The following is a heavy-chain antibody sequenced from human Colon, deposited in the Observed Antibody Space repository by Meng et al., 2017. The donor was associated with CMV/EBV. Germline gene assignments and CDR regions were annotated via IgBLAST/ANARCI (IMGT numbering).Heavy chain of an antibody. CDR3: ARELYSSPDY. V-gene: IGHV3-48*04. CDR1: GFTFSSYS. CDR2: ISSSSDII. Sequence: GESLKISCEASGFTFSSYSMNWVRQTPGKGLEWLAYISSSSDIIYYSESVKGRFTISRDNAKKSFYLQMNSLRIGDTAVYYCARELYSSPDYWGQGT. D-gene: IGHD6-13*01. J-gene: IGHJ4*02.